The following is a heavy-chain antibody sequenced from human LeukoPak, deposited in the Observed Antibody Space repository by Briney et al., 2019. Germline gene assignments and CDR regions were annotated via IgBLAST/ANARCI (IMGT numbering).Heavy chain of an antibody. CDR2: ISGDNGNT. CDR3: ARDGNYFYYMDV. V-gene: IGHV1-18*01. Sequence: GASVKVSCKASGYTFRNYSINWVRQAPGQGLEWMGWISGDNGNTNYAQKVQGRVTMTRDTSTSTAYMELRSLRSDDTAVYYCARDGNYFYYMDVWGKGTTVTVSS. J-gene: IGHJ6*03. CDR1: GYTFRNYS. D-gene: IGHD1-1*01.